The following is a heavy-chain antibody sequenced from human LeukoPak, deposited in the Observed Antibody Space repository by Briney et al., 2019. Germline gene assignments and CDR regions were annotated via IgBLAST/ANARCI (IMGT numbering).Heavy chain of an antibody. CDR2: INHSGST. V-gene: IGHV4-34*01. CDR1: GGSFSGYY. Sequence: MPSETLSPTCAVYGGSFSGYYWSWIRQPPGKGLEWIGEINHSGSTNYNPSLKSRVTISVDTSKNQFSLKLSSVTAADTAAYYCARGIAARHYYYYYMDVWGKGTTVTVSS. D-gene: IGHD6-6*01. CDR3: ARGIAARHYYYYYMDV. J-gene: IGHJ6*03.